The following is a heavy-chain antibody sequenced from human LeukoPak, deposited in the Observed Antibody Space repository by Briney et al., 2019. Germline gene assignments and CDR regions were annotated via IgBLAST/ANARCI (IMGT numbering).Heavy chain of an antibody. Sequence: SETLSLTCTVSGGSISSYYWSWIRQPPGKGLEWVGQINHSGSTNYNPSLKSRVTISVDTSKNQFLLKVSSVTAADTAVYYCARIRPRGSSSPMIYYYYGMDVWGQGTTVTVSS. V-gene: IGHV4-34*01. D-gene: IGHD6-13*01. CDR2: INHSGST. J-gene: IGHJ6*02. CDR1: GGSISSYY. CDR3: ARIRPRGSSSPMIYYYYGMDV.